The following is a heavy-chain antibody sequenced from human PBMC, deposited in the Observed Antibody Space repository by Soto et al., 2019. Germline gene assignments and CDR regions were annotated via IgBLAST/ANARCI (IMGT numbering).Heavy chain of an antibody. CDR1: GGTFSSYA. CDR2: IIPIFGTA. D-gene: IGHD6-19*01. CDR3: ARARGDIAVAGLDY. J-gene: IGHJ4*02. V-gene: IGHV1-69*13. Sequence: ASVKVSCKASGGTFSSYAISWVRQAPGQGLEWMGGIIPIFGTANYAQKFQGRVTITADESTSTAYMELSSLRSEDTAVYYCARARGDIAVAGLDYWGQGTLVTVSS.